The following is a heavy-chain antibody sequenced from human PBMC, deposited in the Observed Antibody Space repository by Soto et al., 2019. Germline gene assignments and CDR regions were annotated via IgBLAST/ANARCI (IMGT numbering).Heavy chain of an antibody. D-gene: IGHD6-13*01. V-gene: IGHV4-39*01. CDR2: IDYSGST. CDR3: ARTASWAAAGYYGLDV. J-gene: IGHJ6*02. Sequence: PSETLSLTCSVSGGSISSIDYYWVWIRQPPGKGLEWIGSIDYSGSTYYNPSLKSRVTISVEMSKNQFSLKLTSVTAADTAVYYCARTASWAAAGYYGLDVWCQGTTVTVSS. CDR1: GGSISSIDYY.